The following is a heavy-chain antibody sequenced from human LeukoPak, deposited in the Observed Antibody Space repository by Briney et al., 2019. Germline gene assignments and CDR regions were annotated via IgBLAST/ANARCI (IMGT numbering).Heavy chain of an antibody. CDR1: GGSISSYY. CDR3: ARGNWNDGTFI. V-gene: IGHV4-59*12. CDR2: IYYSGST. Sequence: PSETLSLTCTVSGGSISSYYWSWIRQPPGQGLEWIGYIYYSGSTNYNPSLKSRVTISVDTSKNQFSLQLNPVTPEDTAVYYCARGNWNDGTFIWGQGTMVTVSS. J-gene: IGHJ3*02. D-gene: IGHD1-1*01.